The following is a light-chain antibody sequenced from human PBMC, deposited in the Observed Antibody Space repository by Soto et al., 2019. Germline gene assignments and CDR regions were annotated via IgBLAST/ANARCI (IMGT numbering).Light chain of an antibody. CDR1: QSISSW. Sequence: DIHMTQSPSTLSASVGDRVTITCRASQSISSWLAWYQQKPGKAPNVLIYKASGLHSGIPSRFSGSGSGTEFTLTISSLQSDDFAAYYCQQYNSYSRTFGQGTKLEIK. CDR3: QQYNSYSRT. V-gene: IGKV1-5*03. J-gene: IGKJ2*01. CDR2: KAS.